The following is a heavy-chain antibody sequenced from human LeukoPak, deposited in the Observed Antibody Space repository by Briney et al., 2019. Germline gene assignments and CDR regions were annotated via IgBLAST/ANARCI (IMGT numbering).Heavy chain of an antibody. CDR2: ISVRSNYR. D-gene: IGHD3-22*01. CDR3: VRLRRNNDRSGYYYYYDY. Sequence: GGPLTLSCAASGYTFSDFSVNWVRQAPGKGLEWVSSISVRSNYRYYADSVRGRFTISRDDARDSLFLQMNSLRAEDTAVYFCVRLRRNNDRSGYYYYYDYWGQGTLVTVSS. J-gene: IGHJ4*02. V-gene: IGHV3-21*01. CDR1: GYTFSDFS.